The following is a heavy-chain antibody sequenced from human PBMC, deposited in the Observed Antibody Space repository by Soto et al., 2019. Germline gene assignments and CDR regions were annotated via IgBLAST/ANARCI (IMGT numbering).Heavy chain of an antibody. V-gene: IGHV3-30-3*01. CDR2: ISYDGSKK. J-gene: IGHJ6*02. CDR3: VRGGSGAHYDFWSDYGGPEDV. CDR1: GFSFRRHV. D-gene: IGHD3-3*01. Sequence: QVQLVESGGGVVQPGRSLRLSCVASGFSFRRHVMHWARQAPGKGLEWLAVISYDGSKKHYVDSATGRFTISRDNSKNTVNLQMNSLRVEDTAVYYCVRGGSGAHYDFWSDYGGPEDVWGQGTTVTVSS.